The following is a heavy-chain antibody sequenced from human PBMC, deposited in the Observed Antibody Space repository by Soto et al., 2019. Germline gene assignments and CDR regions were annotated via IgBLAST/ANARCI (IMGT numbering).Heavy chain of an antibody. CDR2: IIPIFGTA. D-gene: IGHD3-9*01. CDR3: ASPTGLLRGNRFDY. V-gene: IGHV1-69*13. CDR1: GGTFSSYA. Sequence: SVKVSCKASGGTFSSYAISWVRQAPGQGLEWMGGIIPIFGTANYAQKFQGRVTITADESTSTAYMELSSLRSEDTAVYYCASPTGLLRGNRFDYWGQGTLVTVSS. J-gene: IGHJ4*02.